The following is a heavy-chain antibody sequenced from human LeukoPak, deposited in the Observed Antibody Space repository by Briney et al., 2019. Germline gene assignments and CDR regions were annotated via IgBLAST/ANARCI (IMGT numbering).Heavy chain of an antibody. V-gene: IGHV1-69*06. D-gene: IGHD3-22*01. Sequence: GASVKVSCKASGGTFSSYAISWVRQAPGQGLEWMGGIIPIFGTANYAQKFQGRVTITADKSTSTAYMGLSSLRSEDTAVYYCAVDSSGYLRAFDYWGQGTLVTVSS. J-gene: IGHJ4*02. CDR2: IIPIFGTA. CDR1: GGTFSSYA. CDR3: AVDSSGYLRAFDY.